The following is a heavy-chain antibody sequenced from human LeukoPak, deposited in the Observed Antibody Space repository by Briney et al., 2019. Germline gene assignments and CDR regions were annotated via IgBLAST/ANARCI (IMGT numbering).Heavy chain of an antibody. CDR3: ARPYGDYVYYFDY. CDR2: INPNSGGT. Sequence: ASVKVSCKASGYTFTGYYMHWVRQAPGQGLEWMGWINPNSGGTNYAQKFQGRVIMTRDTSISTAYMELSRLRSDDTAVYYCARPYGDYVYYFDYWGQGTLVTVSS. D-gene: IGHD4-17*01. CDR1: GYTFTGYY. V-gene: IGHV1-2*02. J-gene: IGHJ4*02.